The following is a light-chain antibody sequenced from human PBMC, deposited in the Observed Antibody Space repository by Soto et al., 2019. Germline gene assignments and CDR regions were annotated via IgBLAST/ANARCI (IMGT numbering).Light chain of an antibody. CDR2: GAS. CDR1: QSVSSSY. V-gene: IGKV3-20*01. CDR3: QQYLNPPQT. J-gene: IGKJ1*01. Sequence: EIVLTQSPGTLSLSPGERATLSCRASQSVSSSYLAWYQQKPGQAPRLLIYGASSRATGIPDRFSGSGSGTVFTITISRLEPQDLAVYYCQQYLNPPQTFGQGTTV.